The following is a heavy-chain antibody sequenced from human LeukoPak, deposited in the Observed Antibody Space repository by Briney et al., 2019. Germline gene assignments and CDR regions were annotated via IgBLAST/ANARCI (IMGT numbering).Heavy chain of an antibody. CDR3: AKERETYNDY. CDR2: IKRDGSEK. J-gene: IGHJ4*02. CDR1: GFTFSNYW. V-gene: IGHV3-7*01. Sequence: GGSLRLSCAASGFTFSNYWMTWVRQAPGKGLEWVANIKRDGSEKYYVDSVKGRFTISRDSAKNSLYLQMHSLRVEDTAVYFCAKERETYNDYWGQGTLVTVSS. D-gene: IGHD1-1*01.